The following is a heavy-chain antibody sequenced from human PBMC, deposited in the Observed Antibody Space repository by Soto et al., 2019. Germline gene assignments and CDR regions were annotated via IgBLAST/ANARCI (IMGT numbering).Heavy chain of an antibody. CDR2: IYSGGST. D-gene: IGHD3-16*01. CDR1: GFTVSSNY. V-gene: IGHV3-53*01. CDR3: ARGDVGDYYGMDV. J-gene: IGHJ6*02. Sequence: GGSLRLSCAASGFTVSSNYMNWVRQAPGKGLEWVSVIYSGGSTYYADPVKGRFTISRDNSKNTLYLQMNSLRAEDTAVYYCARGDVGDYYGMDVWGQGTTVTVSS.